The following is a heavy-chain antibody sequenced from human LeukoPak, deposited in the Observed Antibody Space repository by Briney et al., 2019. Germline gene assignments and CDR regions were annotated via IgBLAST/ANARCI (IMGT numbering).Heavy chain of an antibody. Sequence: GGSLRLSCAASGFIVSDFYMNWIRQAPGKGLEWVSYISSSGDPIHYADSVKGRFTISRDNAKNSLFLQMDSLTVEDTAVYYCTREDHGGKRAIDYWGQGTLVTVSS. D-gene: IGHD4-23*01. J-gene: IGHJ4*02. CDR3: TREDHGGKRAIDY. V-gene: IGHV3-11*01. CDR1: GFIVSDFY. CDR2: ISSSGDPI.